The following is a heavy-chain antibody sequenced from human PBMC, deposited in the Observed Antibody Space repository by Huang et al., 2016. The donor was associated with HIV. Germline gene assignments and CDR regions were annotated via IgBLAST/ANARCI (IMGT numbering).Heavy chain of an antibody. CDR1: GYTFTNYD. D-gene: IGHD4-17*01. V-gene: IGHV1-8*02. Sequence: QVHLVQSGAEVKKPGASVKVSCKASGYTFTNYDINWVRQAPGRGLGWMGGMNPNTGNPGFAQSFQGRVTMTRKTSITTAYMELTSLTAEDTAVYYCARSAYGDLDYWGLGTLVIVSS. CDR2: MNPNTGNP. CDR3: ARSAYGDLDY. J-gene: IGHJ4*02.